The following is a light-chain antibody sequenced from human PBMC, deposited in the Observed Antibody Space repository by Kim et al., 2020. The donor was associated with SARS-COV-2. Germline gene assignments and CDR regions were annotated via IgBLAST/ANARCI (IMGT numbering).Light chain of an antibody. Sequence: SSELPQDPAVSVALGQTVRITCRGDSLRTFYASWYQQKPRQAPVLVLYGENDRPSGIPDRFSGSISGDTASLTITGILAEDEADYYCNSRDSSGDHQGVFGGGNQLTVL. CDR2: GEN. CDR1: SLRTFY. V-gene: IGLV3-19*01. J-gene: IGLJ3*02. CDR3: NSRDSSGDHQGV.